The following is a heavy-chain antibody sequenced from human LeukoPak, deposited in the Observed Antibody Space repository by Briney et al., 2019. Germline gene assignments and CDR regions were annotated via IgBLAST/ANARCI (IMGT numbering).Heavy chain of an antibody. CDR3: ARHMREDYFDY. Sequence: SETLSLTCAVYGGSFSGYYWSWIRQPPGKGLEWIGEINHSGSTNYNPSLKSRVTISVDTSKNQFSLKLSSVTAADTAVYYCARHMREDYFDYWGQGTLVTVSS. CDR2: INHSGST. J-gene: IGHJ4*02. CDR1: GGSFSGYY. D-gene: IGHD1-26*01. V-gene: IGHV4-34*01.